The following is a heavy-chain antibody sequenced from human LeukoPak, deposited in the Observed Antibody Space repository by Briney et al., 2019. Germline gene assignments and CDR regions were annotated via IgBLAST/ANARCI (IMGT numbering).Heavy chain of an antibody. D-gene: IGHD3-22*01. J-gene: IGHJ4*02. CDR2: ISGSGGST. CDR3: AKAYDSSGYYLVPSDY. CDR1: GSTFSSYA. Sequence: GGSLRLSCAASGSTFSSYAMSWVRQAPGKGLEWVSAISGSGGSTYYADSVKGRFTISRDNSKNTLYLQMNSLRAEDTAVYYCAKAYDSSGYYLVPSDYWGQGTLVTVSS. V-gene: IGHV3-23*01.